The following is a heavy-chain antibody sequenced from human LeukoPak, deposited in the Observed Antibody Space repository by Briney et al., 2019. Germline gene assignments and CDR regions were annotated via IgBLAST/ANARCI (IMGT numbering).Heavy chain of an antibody. CDR2: IKQDGSET. Sequence: GGSLRLSCVASGFTFSSYWMSWVRQAPGKGLEWVANIKQDGSETHYVDSLRDRFTISRDNAKHSMYLQMNSLRAEDTAVYYCAKGLNIVVVPAAIFDYWGQGTLVTVSS. V-gene: IGHV3-7*03. D-gene: IGHD2-2*01. CDR1: GFTFSSYW. CDR3: AKGLNIVVVPAAIFDY. J-gene: IGHJ4*02.